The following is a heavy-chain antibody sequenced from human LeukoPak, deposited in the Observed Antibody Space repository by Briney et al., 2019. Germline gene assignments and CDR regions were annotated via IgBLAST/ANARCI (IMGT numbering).Heavy chain of an antibody. J-gene: IGHJ4*02. CDR2: ISTYSGST. V-gene: IGHV1-18*01. Sequence: ASVKVSCKTSGYTFSRYGISWVRQAPGQGLEWMGWISTYSGSTNYAQKLQGRVTMTTDTSTSTVYMGLRSLTSDDTVVYYCARDLITGTPYYFDYWGQGALVTVSS. CDR3: ARDLITGTPYYFDY. CDR1: GYTFSRYG. D-gene: IGHD1-7*01.